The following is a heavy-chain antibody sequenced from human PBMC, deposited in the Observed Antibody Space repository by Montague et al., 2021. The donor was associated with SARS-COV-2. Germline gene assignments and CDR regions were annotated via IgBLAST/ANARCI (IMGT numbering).Heavy chain of an antibody. Sequence: SETLSLTCTVSGDSMNNYYWSWIRQPPGKGLEWIGYINYSGSTHYNPSLQSRVTLSKDTSKNQFPLRLTSATAADTAMYFCARAPIYRSSWYAYFDYWGQGTLVTVSS. CDR2: INYSGST. CDR1: GDSMNNYY. D-gene: IGHD6-13*01. V-gene: IGHV4-59*01. J-gene: IGHJ4*02. CDR3: ARAPIYRSSWYAYFDY.